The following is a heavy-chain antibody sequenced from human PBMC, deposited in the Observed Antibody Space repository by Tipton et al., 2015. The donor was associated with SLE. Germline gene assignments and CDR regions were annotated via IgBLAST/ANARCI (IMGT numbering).Heavy chain of an antibody. V-gene: IGHV3-23*01. D-gene: IGHD2-15*01. Sequence: SLRLSCAASGFTFMSYAMNWVRQAPGKGLEWVSTIGGSGGTTFYADSVKGRFTISRDNSKNTLYLQMNSLRADDTAVYYCAARRVVNSPFGYWGQGTLVTVSA. J-gene: IGHJ4*02. CDR2: IGGSGGTT. CDR1: GFTFMSYA. CDR3: AARRVVNSPFGY.